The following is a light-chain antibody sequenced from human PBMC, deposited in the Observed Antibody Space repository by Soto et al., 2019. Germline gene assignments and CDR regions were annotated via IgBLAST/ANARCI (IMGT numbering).Light chain of an antibody. CDR3: CSYAGTYTFD. J-gene: IGLJ1*01. V-gene: IGLV2-11*01. CDR1: SSDVGGYNY. CDR2: DVS. Sequence: QSVLTQPASVSGSPGQSVTISCTGTSSDVGGYNYVSWYQQHPGKAPKVMIYDVSKRPSGVPDRFSGSKSGNTASLTISGLQAEDEADYYCCSYAGTYTFDFGTGTKVTVL.